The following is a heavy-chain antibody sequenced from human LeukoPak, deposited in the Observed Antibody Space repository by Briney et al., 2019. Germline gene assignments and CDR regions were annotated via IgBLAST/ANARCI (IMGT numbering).Heavy chain of an antibody. D-gene: IGHD5-18*01. V-gene: IGHV1-2*02. CDR3: ARDGHTYGDNWFEP. J-gene: IGHJ5*02. Sequence: ASVKVSCKASGYTFTGYYMHWVRQAPGQGLEWMGWINPNSGGTSYAQKFQGRVTMTRDTSISTAYLELTRLTSDDTAVYYCARDGHTYGDNWFEPWGQGALVTVSS. CDR1: GYTFTGYY. CDR2: INPNSGGT.